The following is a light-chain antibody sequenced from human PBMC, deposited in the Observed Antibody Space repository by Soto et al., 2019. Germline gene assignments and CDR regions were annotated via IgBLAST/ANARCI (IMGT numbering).Light chain of an antibody. CDR1: QSVNNNY. V-gene: IGKV3-20*01. CDR2: GAS. CDR3: QQYGSSPFT. J-gene: IGKJ3*01. Sequence: EIVLTQSPGTLALSPGERATLSCRASQSVNNNYLTWYQQKRGQALRLLIHGASSRATGIPDRFSGSGSGTDFTLTICSLKPEDFAVEYCQQYGSSPFTFGPGTRVGIK.